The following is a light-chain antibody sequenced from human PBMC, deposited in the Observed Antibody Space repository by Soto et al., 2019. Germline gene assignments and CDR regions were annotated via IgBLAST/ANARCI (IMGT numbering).Light chain of an antibody. V-gene: IGKV1-5*03. CDR2: KAS. CDR1: QTIGSE. CDR3: LQYESYPLT. J-gene: IGKJ4*01. Sequence: DIQMTQSPSSLSASVGDRVTITCRASQTIGSELAWYQQKPGKAPKLLIYKASRLESGVPSTFSGSGSGTEFSLTVNSLQPDDFATYYCLQYESYPLTFGGGTKVDIK.